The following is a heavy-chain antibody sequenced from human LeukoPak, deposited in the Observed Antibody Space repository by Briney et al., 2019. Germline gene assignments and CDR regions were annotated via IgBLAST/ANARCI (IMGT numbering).Heavy chain of an antibody. V-gene: IGHV3-66*02. J-gene: IGHJ3*02. CDR3: VRPEGQQLAKGAFGAFDI. CDR1: GFTVSRNY. CDR2: IYSGGSA. Sequence: PGGSLRLSCAASGFTVSRNYMSWVRQAPGKGLEWVSIIYSGGSAYYIDSVKGRFTISRDNSKNTLYLQMNSLRAEDTAVYYCVRPEGQQLAKGAFGAFDIWGQGTMVTVSS. D-gene: IGHD6-13*01.